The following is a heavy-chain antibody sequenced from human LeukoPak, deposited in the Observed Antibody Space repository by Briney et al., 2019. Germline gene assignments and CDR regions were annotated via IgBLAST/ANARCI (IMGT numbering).Heavy chain of an antibody. CDR1: GFTFSSYS. CDR2: ISSSSSTI. J-gene: IGHJ4*02. V-gene: IGHV3-48*01. Sequence: AGGSLRLSCAASGFTFSSYSMNWVRQAPGKGLEWVSYISSSSSTIYYADSVKGRFTISRDNAKNSLYLQMNSLRVEDTAVYYCARGDGSSWYNFDYWGQGTLVTVSS. D-gene: IGHD6-13*01. CDR3: ARGDGSSWYNFDY.